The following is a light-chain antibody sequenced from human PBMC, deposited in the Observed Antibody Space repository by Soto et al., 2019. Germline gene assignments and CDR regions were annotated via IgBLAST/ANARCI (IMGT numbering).Light chain of an antibody. Sequence: EIVLTQSPATLSLSPGERATLSCRASQSVSSYLAWYQQKPGQAPRLLIYDASNRATGIPARFSGSGSGTDFSLTTSSREPEDFAVYNCQQRRTWPPALTFGGGTKVEIK. CDR1: QSVSSY. CDR3: QQRRTWPPALT. J-gene: IGKJ4*01. V-gene: IGKV3-11*01. CDR2: DAS.